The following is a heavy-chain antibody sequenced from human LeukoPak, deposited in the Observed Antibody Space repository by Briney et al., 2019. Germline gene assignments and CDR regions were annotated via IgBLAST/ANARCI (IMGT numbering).Heavy chain of an antibody. CDR3: AIFDFLFGEIDNWFDP. Sequence: GESLKVSCKGSGYNFTIYWIGWVRQMPGKGLEWMGIIYPGDSDTRYSPSFQGQVTISADKSISTAYLQWSSLKASDTAMYYCAIFDFLFGEIDNWFDPWGQGTQVTVSS. D-gene: IGHD3-16*01. CDR1: GYNFTIYW. CDR2: IYPGDSDT. J-gene: IGHJ5*02. V-gene: IGHV5-51*01.